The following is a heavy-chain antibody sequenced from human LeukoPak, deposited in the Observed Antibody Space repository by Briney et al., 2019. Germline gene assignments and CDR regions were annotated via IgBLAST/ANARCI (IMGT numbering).Heavy chain of an antibody. CDR1: GFTFDDYG. V-gene: IGHV3-23*01. J-gene: IGHJ4*02. CDR2: ISGSGGST. Sequence: GGSLRLSCAASGFTFDDYGMSWVRQAPGKGLEWVSAISGSGGSTYYADSVKGRFTISRDNSKNTLYLQMNSLRAEDTAVYYCAKDRTTLDSSGYYYPYYFDYWGQGTLVTVSS. D-gene: IGHD3-22*01. CDR3: AKDRTTLDSSGYYYPYYFDY.